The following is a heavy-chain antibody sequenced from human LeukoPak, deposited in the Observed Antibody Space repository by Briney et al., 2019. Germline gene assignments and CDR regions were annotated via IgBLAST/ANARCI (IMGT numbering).Heavy chain of an antibody. CDR1: GITLSNYG. Sequence: GESLRLSCAVSGITLSNYGMSWVRQAPGKGLEWVAGISDSGGSTNYADSVKGRFTISRDNPKNTLYLQMNSLRAEDTAVYFCAKRGVVIRVILVGFHKEAYYFDSWGQGAPVTVSS. J-gene: IGHJ4*02. CDR3: AKRGVVIRVILVGFHKEAYYFDS. CDR2: ISDSGGST. V-gene: IGHV3-23*01. D-gene: IGHD3-22*01.